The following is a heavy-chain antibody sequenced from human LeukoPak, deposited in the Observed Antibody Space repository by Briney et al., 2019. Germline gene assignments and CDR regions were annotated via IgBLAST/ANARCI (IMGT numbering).Heavy chain of an antibody. D-gene: IGHD2-15*01. Sequence: SETLSLTCTVSGGSISISSYYWGWIRQPPGKGLEWIGSIYYSRSTYYNPSLKIRVTISVDTSKNQFSLKLSSVTAADTAVYYCARGWTIVVVDYWGQGTLVTVSS. J-gene: IGHJ4*02. CDR1: GGSISISSYY. V-gene: IGHV4-39*07. CDR3: ARGWTIVVVDY. CDR2: IYYSRST.